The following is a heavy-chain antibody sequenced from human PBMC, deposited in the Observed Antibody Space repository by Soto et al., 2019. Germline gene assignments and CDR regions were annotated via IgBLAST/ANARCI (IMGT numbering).Heavy chain of an antibody. CDR2: ISYSADKT. CDR1: GFTFNTYV. D-gene: IGHD1-7*01. V-gene: IGHV3-23*01. CDR3: ARRARTATTNWGAFDV. J-gene: IGHJ3*01. Sequence: SLRLSCAASGFTFNTYVMNWVRQAPGKGLEWVSTISYSADKTHYADSVKGRFTISRDNSRDTLFLQMNSLRADDAAVYYCARRARTATTNWGAFDVWGQGTMVTVSS.